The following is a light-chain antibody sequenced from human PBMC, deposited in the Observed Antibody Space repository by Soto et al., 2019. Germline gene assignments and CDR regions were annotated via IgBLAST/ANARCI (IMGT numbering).Light chain of an antibody. V-gene: IGKV1-33*01. CDR1: QDISNY. CDR3: QQHDNLPLQGLT. Sequence: DIQMTQSPSSLSASVGDRVTITYQTSQDISNYLNWYQQKPGKAPKLLIYDESNVETGVPSRLSGSGSGTDFCFTIISLQPADIATYYCQQHDNLPLQGLTFGGGTKVEIK. CDR2: DES. J-gene: IGKJ4*01.